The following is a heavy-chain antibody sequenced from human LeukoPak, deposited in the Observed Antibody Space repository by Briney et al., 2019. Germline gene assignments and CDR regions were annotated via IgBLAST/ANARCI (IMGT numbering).Heavy chain of an antibody. CDR1: GFTFGDYA. Sequence: PGGSLRLSCTASGFTFGDYAMSWVRQAPGKGLEWVGFIRSKAYGGTTEYAASVKGRFTISRDDSKSIAYLQMNSLKTEDTAVYYCTRVFPVRGYFDYWGQGTLVTVSS. D-gene: IGHD3-10*01. J-gene: IGHJ4*02. CDR3: TRVFPVRGYFDY. V-gene: IGHV3-49*04. CDR2: IRSKAYGGTT.